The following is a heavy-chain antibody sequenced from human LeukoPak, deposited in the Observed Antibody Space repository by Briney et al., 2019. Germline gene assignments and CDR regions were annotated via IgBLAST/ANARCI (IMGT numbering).Heavy chain of an antibody. CDR1: GFTFSSYA. V-gene: IGHV3-30-3*01. D-gene: IGHD2-15*01. Sequence: PGGSLRLSCAASGFTFSSYAMHWVRQAPGKGLEWVAVISYDGSNKYYADSVKGRFTISRDNSKNTLYLQMNSLRAEDTAVYYCARSPVVVAATNTPFDYWGQGTLVTVSS. CDR3: ARSPVVVAATNTPFDY. J-gene: IGHJ4*02. CDR2: ISYDGSNK.